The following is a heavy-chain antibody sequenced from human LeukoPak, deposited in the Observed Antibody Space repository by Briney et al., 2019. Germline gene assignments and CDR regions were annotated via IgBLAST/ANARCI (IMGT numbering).Heavy chain of an antibody. CDR1: GGSVSGYY. D-gene: IGHD3-3*01. Sequence: SETLSFTCTVSGGSVSGYYWSWIRQPPGKGLEWIGYIYYSGNTNYNPSLKSRVTISVDTSKNQFSLKLSSVTAADTAVCYCARVDGYDFWSGWDVWGKGTTVTVSS. CDR2: IYYSGNT. CDR3: ARVDGYDFWSGWDV. J-gene: IGHJ6*04. V-gene: IGHV4-59*02.